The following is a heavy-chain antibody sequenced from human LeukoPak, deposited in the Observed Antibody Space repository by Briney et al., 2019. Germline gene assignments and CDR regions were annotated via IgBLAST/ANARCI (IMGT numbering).Heavy chain of an antibody. CDR1: GFTFSSYS. D-gene: IGHD5-18*01. Sequence: PGGSLRLSCAASGFTFSSYSMNWVRQAPGKGLEWVSSISSSSSYIYYADSVMGRFTISRDNAKNSLYLQMNSLRAEDTAVYYCARDPVQLWSKGDYWGQGTLVTVSS. J-gene: IGHJ4*02. CDR2: ISSSSSYI. V-gene: IGHV3-21*01. CDR3: ARDPVQLWSKGDY.